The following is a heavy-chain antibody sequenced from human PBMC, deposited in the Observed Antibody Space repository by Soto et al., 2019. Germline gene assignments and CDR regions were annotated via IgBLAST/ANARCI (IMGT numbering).Heavy chain of an antibody. CDR1: GYTFTTYT. CDR3: AGPRRYCSSTSCYFPFDY. Sequence: GASVKVSCKASGYTFTTYTINWVRQDPGQRLEWMGWINGGSGNTKYSQKLQGRVTITRDTSASTVYMELSSLRYEDTAVYYCAGPRRYCSSTSCYFPFDYWGQGTQVTVS. V-gene: IGHV1-3*01. D-gene: IGHD2-2*01. CDR2: INGGSGNT. J-gene: IGHJ4*02.